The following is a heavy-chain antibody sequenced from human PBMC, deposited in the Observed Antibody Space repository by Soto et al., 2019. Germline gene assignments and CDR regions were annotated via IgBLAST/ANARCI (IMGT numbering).Heavy chain of an antibody. Sequence: PGGSLKLSCSSPGVAFGSDSRKWVCQAPGKGLEWVSSISSSSSYIYYADSVKGRFTISRDNAKNSLYLQMNSLRAEDTAVYYCARVTQYSSSWYGHGMDVWGQGT. J-gene: IGHJ6*02. V-gene: IGHV3-21*01. CDR2: ISSSSSYI. CDR3: ARVTQYSSSWYGHGMDV. D-gene: IGHD6-13*01. CDR1: GVAFGSDS.